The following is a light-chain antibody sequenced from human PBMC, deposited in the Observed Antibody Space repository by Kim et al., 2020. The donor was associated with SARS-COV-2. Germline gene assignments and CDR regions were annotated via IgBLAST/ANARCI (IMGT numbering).Light chain of an antibody. J-gene: IGKJ1*01. Sequence: EVVLTQSPGTLSLSPGERATLSCRASQSISNNWLAWYQQQPDQAPSLLIDDSSTSAAGIPERFSGSGSGTVFTLTISRLEPEYSVVYYWQQYDTSKTFGQGTKLDIK. CDR1: QSISNNW. V-gene: IGKV3-20*01. CDR2: DSS. CDR3: QQYDTSKT.